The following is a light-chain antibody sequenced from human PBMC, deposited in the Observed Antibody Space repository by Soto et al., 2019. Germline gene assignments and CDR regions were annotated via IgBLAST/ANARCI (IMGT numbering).Light chain of an antibody. Sequence: QSVLTQPPSASASPGQSVTISCTGTSSDVGGYNYVSWYQQRPGKAPKLMIYEVSQRPSGVPDRFSGSTSGNTATLTVSGRQAEDEDDDYCCSFAGNSNRGVFGSGTKLTVL. CDR3: CSFAGNSNRGV. CDR2: EVS. J-gene: IGLJ1*01. CDR1: SSDVGGYNY. V-gene: IGLV2-8*01.